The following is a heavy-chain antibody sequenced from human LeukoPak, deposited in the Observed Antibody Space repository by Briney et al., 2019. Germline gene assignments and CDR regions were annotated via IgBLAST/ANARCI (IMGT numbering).Heavy chain of an antibody. D-gene: IGHD3-22*01. CDR1: GFTFDDYA. J-gene: IGHJ4*02. CDR2: INWNSDSI. Sequence: GGSLRLSCAVSGFTFDDYAMHWVRQVPGKGLEWVSGINWNSDSIGYADSVKGRFTTSRDNAKNSLYLQMNSLRAEDTAVYYCARGGVDYYDSSGYYYWGQGTLVTVSS. CDR3: ARGGVDYYDSSGYYY. V-gene: IGHV3-9*01.